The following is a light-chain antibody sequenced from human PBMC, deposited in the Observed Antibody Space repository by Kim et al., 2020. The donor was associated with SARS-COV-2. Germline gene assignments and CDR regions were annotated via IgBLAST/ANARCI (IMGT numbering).Light chain of an antibody. V-gene: IGKV1-27*01. CDR3: QKYNTAPFT. Sequence: ASIGDRVTITCRASRAINNYLAWYQQKPGKVPKLLIYGASTLQSGVPSRFSGSGSGTDFALTVSGLQPEDVATYYCQKYNTAPFTFGPGTKVDIK. CDR2: GAS. CDR1: RAINNY. J-gene: IGKJ3*01.